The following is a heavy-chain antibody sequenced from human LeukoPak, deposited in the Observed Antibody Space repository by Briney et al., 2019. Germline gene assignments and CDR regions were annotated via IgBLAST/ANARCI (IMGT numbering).Heavy chain of an antibody. CDR1: GYTFTSYG. V-gene: IGHV1-18*01. Sequence: GPPVKVSCKASGYTFTSYGISWVRQAPGQGLEWMGWISAYNGNTNYAQKLQGRVTMTTDTSTSTAYMELRSLRSDDTAVYYCATISRLYIGFDIWGQGSMVTVAS. CDR2: ISAYNGNT. D-gene: IGHD2-2*02. J-gene: IGHJ3*02. CDR3: ATISRLYIGFDI.